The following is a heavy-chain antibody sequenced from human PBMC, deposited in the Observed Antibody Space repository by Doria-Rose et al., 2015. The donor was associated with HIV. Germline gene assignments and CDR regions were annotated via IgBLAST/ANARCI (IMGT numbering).Heavy chain of an antibody. CDR3: AKAPIIGPKYYFYMDV. D-gene: IGHD3-3*01. V-gene: IGHV3-9*01. CDR2: ISWDSGTK. CDR1: GFSFASYA. J-gene: IGHJ6*03. Sequence: VQLVQSGGDLVQPGRSLRLSCVGSGFSFASYAMHWVRLAPGQGLEWVAGISWDSGTKGNADSVEGRFTISRDNAKKSVYLEMRSLRPEDTAFYYCAKAPIIGPKYYFYMDVWGKGTSVTVSS.